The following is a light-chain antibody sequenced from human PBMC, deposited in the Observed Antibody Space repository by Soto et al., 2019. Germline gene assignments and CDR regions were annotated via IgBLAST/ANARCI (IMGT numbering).Light chain of an antibody. CDR3: SSYTTTSTVL. Sequence: QSVLTQPASVSGSPGQSITISCTGTSSDVGGYKYVSWYQQHPGKAPKLIIYEVSNRPSAISDRFSGSKSGNTASLAISGLQAEDEADYYCSSYTTTSTVLFGGGTKVTVL. CDR2: EVS. V-gene: IGLV2-14*01. J-gene: IGLJ2*01. CDR1: SSDVGGYKY.